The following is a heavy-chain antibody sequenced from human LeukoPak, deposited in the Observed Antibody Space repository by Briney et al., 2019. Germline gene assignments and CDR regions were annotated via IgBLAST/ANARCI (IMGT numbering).Heavy chain of an antibody. Sequence: GRSLRLSCAASGFTFSSYGMHWVRQAPGKGLEWVSYISDSGSTINYADSVKGRFTISRDNAKNSLYLQMNSLRVDDTAVYYCARGDDSGFYWGQGTLVTVSS. CDR1: GFTFSSYG. D-gene: IGHD3-10*01. CDR3: ARGDDSGFY. V-gene: IGHV3-48*04. J-gene: IGHJ4*02. CDR2: ISDSGSTI.